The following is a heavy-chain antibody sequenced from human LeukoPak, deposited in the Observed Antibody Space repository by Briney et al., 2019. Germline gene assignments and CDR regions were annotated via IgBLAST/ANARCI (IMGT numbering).Heavy chain of an antibody. CDR2: IKQDGSEK. Sequence: GGSLRLSCAASGFTFSNFWMIWVRQAPGKGLEWVANIKQDGSEKYYVDSVKGRFTISRDNAKNSLYLQMNSLRAEDTALYYCALPRRGYWGQGTLATVSS. J-gene: IGHJ4*02. D-gene: IGHD3-10*01. V-gene: IGHV3-7*01. CDR1: GFTFSNFW. CDR3: ALPRRGY.